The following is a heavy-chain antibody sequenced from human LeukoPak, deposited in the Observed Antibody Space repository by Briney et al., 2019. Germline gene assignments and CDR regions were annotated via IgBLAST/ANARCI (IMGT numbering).Heavy chain of an antibody. J-gene: IGHJ6*02. V-gene: IGHV3-53*01. CDR1: GFTVSSNY. D-gene: IGHD6-13*01. CDR3: AREAAGYHYYYGMDV. Sequence: GGSLRLSCATSGFTVSSNYMSWVRQAPGKGLEWVALIYTGGTTSYADSVKGRFTISRDNSKNTLYLPMDSLRVEDTAVYYCAREAAGYHYYYGMDVWGQGTTVTVSS. CDR2: IYTGGTT.